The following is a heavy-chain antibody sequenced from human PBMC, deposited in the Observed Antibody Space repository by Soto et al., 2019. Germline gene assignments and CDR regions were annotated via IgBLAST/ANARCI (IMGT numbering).Heavy chain of an antibody. CDR3: ARSGHTFVGAV. CDR1: GASMSDYH. J-gene: IGHJ4*02. V-gene: IGHV4-59*01. D-gene: IGHD1-26*01. Sequence: TLSLTCTVYGASMSDYHGSWIRQSPGKGLEHIGYLHSSGFAEYNPSLKSRVTISMDTSRNQFSLKLRFVTAADTAIYYCARSGHTFVGAVWGQGVLVTVSS. CDR2: LHSSGFA.